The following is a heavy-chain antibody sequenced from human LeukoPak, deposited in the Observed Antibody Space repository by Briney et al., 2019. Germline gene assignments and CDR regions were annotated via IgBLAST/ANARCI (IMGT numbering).Heavy chain of an antibody. CDR2: IYPDDSDT. V-gene: IGHV5-51*01. J-gene: IGHJ3*02. CDR1: GYTFTSYW. D-gene: IGHD3-10*01. CDR3: ARTGTPPYDAFDI. Sequence: GESLKISCKGPGYTFTSYWCGWVRQMPGKGLEWMGIIYPDDSDTSYRASFKGQVSISANNSISTAYLQWSSLKAWDTAMYYCARTGTPPYDAFDIWGQGTLVTVSS.